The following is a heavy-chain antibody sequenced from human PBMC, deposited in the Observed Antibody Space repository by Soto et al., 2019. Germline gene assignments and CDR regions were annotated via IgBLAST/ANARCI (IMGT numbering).Heavy chain of an antibody. CDR2: ISAYNGNT. Sequence: QVQLVQSGAEVKKPGASVNVSCKASGYTFTSYGISWVRQAPGQGLEWMGWISAYNGNTKFAQKVQGRVTITTDTSTTTAYMYLRSLRSDDTAVYYCARDVLVGGTAMNYWGQGTMVTVSS. D-gene: IGHD1-26*01. CDR3: ARDVLVGGTAMNY. CDR1: GYTFTSYG. J-gene: IGHJ4*02. V-gene: IGHV1-18*01.